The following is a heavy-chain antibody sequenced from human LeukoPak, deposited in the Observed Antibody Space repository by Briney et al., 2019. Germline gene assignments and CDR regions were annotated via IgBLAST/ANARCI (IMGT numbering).Heavy chain of an antibody. CDR3: ARDPNAVDGLFDY. D-gene: IGHD6-19*01. V-gene: IGHV3-21*01. CDR2: ISSSSSYI. Sequence: GGSLRLSCAASGFTFSSYSMNWVRQAPGKGLEWVSSISSSSSYIYYADSVKGRFTISRDNAKNSLYLQMNSLRAEDTAVYYCARDPNAVDGLFDYWGQGTLVTVSS. J-gene: IGHJ4*02. CDR1: GFTFSSYS.